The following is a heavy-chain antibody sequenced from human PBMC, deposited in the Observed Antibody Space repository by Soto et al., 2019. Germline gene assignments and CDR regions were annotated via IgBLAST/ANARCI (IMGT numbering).Heavy chain of an antibody. D-gene: IGHD1-26*01. CDR1: GGSISSGGYY. CDR2: IYYSGST. CDR3: ARDSSGSYPTFDY. Sequence: QVQLQESGPGLVKPSQTLSLTCTVSGGSISSGGYYWSWIRQHPGKGLEWIGYIYYSGSTYYNPSLNSRVTISVDSSKNQFSLKLSSVTAADTAVYYCARDSSGSYPTFDYWGQGTLVTVSS. J-gene: IGHJ4*02. V-gene: IGHV4-31*03.